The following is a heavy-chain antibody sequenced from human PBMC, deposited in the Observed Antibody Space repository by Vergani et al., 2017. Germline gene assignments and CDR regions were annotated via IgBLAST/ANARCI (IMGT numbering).Heavy chain of an antibody. V-gene: IGHV4-38-2*02. CDR3: ARALGSSWQFDY. Sequence: QVQLQESGPGLVKPSETLSLTCTVSGYSISSGYYWGWIRQPPGKGLVWIGSIYHSGSTNYNPSLKSRVTISVDKSKNQFSLKLSSVTAADTAVYYCARALGSSWQFDYWGQGTLVTVSS. D-gene: IGHD6-13*01. CDR1: GYSISSGYY. J-gene: IGHJ4*02. CDR2: IYHSGST.